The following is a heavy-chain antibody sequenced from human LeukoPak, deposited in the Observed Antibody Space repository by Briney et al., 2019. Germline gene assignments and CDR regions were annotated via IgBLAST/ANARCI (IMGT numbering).Heavy chain of an antibody. J-gene: IGHJ6*02. Sequence: ASVKVSCKASGYTFTSSGISWVRQAPGQGLEWMGWISTYNGNTNYAQKLQGRVTMTTDTSTSTAYMELRSLRSDDTAVYYCARAEDSSGTHYYYYGMDVWGQGTTVTVSS. CDR3: ARAEDSSGTHYYYYGMDV. D-gene: IGHD3-22*01. V-gene: IGHV1-18*01. CDR2: ISTYNGNT. CDR1: GYTFTSSG.